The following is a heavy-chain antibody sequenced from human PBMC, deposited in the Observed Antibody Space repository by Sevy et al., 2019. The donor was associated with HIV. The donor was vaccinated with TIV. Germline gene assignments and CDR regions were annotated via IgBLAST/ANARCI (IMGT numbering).Heavy chain of an antibody. CDR1: GFTFSSFA. D-gene: IGHD5-18*01. CDR3: AKKMGGGSGMAFLVDY. Sequence: GGSLRLSCAASGFTFSSFAMGWVRQAPGKGLDWISVISGTGDHTYYADSVKGRFTISRDNSKNTLFLQMNILRAEDTAIFYCAKKMGGGSGMAFLVDYWGQGTLVTVSS. J-gene: IGHJ4*02. CDR2: ISGTGDHT. V-gene: IGHV3-23*01.